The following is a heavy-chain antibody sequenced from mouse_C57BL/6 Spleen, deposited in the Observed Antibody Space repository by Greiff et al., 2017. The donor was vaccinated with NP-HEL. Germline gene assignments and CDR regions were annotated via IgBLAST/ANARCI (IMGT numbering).Heavy chain of an antibody. CDR2: IYPRSGNT. V-gene: IGHV1-81*01. J-gene: IGHJ4*01. CDR3: ALITTAYYYAMDY. Sequence: QVQLKESGAELARPGASVKLSCKASGYTFTSYGISWVKQRTGQGLEWIGEIYPRSGNTYYNEKFKGKATLTADKSSSTAYMELRSLTSEDSAVYFCALITTAYYYAMDYWGQGTSVTVSS. CDR1: GYTFTSYG. D-gene: IGHD1-1*01.